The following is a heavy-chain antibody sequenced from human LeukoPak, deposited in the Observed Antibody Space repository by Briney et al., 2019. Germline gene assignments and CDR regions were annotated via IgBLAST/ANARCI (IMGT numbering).Heavy chain of an antibody. CDR1: EFTFSSYN. CDR2: ISSSGKYI. CDR3: AKSRSGSANWALQIFDN. D-gene: IGHD1-1*01. Sequence: PGGSLRLSCAASEFTFSSYNMNWVRQAPGKGLEWVSSISSSGKYIYYADSVKGRFTISRDNAKNSLYLQMNSLRAEDTAVYFCAKSRSGSANWALQIFDNWGQGTLVTVSS. J-gene: IGHJ4*02. V-gene: IGHV3-21*03.